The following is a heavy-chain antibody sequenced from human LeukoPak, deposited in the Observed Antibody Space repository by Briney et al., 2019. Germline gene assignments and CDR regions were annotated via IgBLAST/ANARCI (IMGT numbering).Heavy chain of an antibody. J-gene: IGHJ4*02. D-gene: IGHD3-22*01. Sequence: GASVKVSCKASGYTFTSYGISWVRQAPGQGLEWMGWISGYNGNTDYAQKLQGRVTMTTDTSTSTAYMELRSLRSDDTAVYYCARDRGAYYGGYYFDYWGQGTLVTVSS. CDR2: ISGYNGNT. V-gene: IGHV1-18*01. CDR3: ARDRGAYYGGYYFDY. CDR1: GYTFTSYG.